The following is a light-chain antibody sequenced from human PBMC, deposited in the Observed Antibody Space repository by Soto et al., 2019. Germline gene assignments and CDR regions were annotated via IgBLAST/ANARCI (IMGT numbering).Light chain of an antibody. Sequence: EIVLTQFPGTLSLSPGERATLSCRASQSVGRNYVAWYQQKPGQAPRVIIYAASNRASGIPDRFSGSGSGSDFTLPISRLEPEDLEVYYCQPYGTSPWAFGQGTKVDIK. CDR2: AAS. CDR3: QPYGTSPWA. V-gene: IGKV3-20*01. J-gene: IGKJ1*01. CDR1: QSVGRNY.